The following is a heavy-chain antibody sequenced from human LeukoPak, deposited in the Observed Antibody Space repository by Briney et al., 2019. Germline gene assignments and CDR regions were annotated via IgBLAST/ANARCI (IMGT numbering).Heavy chain of an antibody. J-gene: IGHJ4*02. V-gene: IGHV3-7*04. CDR3: VRDIDH. Sequence: PGGSLRLSCAASGFTFGTYWMSWVRQAPGKGLEWVANINEDGSQEDYLDSVKGRFTISRDNAKDSLYLQMSSLRAEDAAIYYCVRDIDHWGQGTLVTVSS. CDR1: GFTFGTYW. CDR2: INEDGSQE.